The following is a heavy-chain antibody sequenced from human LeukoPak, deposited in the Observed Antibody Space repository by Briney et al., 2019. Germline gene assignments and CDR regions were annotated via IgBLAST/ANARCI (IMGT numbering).Heavy chain of an antibody. CDR2: ISTGSSYI. J-gene: IGHJ3*02. D-gene: IGHD6-19*01. V-gene: IGHV3-21*01. CDR1: DFTFIYYR. CDR3: ARLGLRAVAHDAFDI. Sequence: PGGSLRLSCAASDFTFIYYRMNWVRQAPGKGLEWVSSISTGSSYIYYADSVKGRFIISRDNAKNSLYLQMNSLRAEDTAIYYCARLGLRAVAHDAFDIWGQGTLVTVSS.